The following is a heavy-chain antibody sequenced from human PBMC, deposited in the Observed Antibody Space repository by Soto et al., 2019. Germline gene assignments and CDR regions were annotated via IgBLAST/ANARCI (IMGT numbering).Heavy chain of an antibody. CDR2: ISRYGDFT. CDR3: AKDRYSGHDSRGYLFDN. D-gene: IGHD3-22*01. Sequence: EVQLLESGGDLIQPGGSLRLSCAASGFTFNIYAMTWVREAPGKGLEWVSAISRYGDFTYYADSVEGRFTISRDKSKNTQYLQMNSPRAEDTAVYYCAKDRYSGHDSRGYLFDNWGQGTLVTVSS. CDR1: GFTFNIYA. J-gene: IGHJ4*02. V-gene: IGHV3-23*01.